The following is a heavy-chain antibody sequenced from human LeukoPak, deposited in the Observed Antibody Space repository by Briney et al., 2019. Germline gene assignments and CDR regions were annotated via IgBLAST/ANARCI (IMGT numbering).Heavy chain of an antibody. CDR2: IYYSGST. CDR1: GGSISSSSYY. V-gene: IGHV4-39*07. Sequence: SETLSLTCTVSGGSISSSSYYWGWIRQPPGKGLEWIGSIYYSGSTYYNPSLKSRVTISVDTSKNQFSLKLSSVTAADTAVYYCASQTVTMPSAFDIWGQGTMVTVSS. D-gene: IGHD4-17*01. CDR3: ASQTVTMPSAFDI. J-gene: IGHJ3*02.